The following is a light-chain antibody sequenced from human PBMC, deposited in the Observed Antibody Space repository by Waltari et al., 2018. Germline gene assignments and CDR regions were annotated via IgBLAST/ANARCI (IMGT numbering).Light chain of an antibody. CDR2: DVT. J-gene: IGLJ1*01. CDR1: SHVAGYYSL. Sequence: QSALTQPASVSGSPGQSTTIPCTGTSHVAGYYSLGSWYQQHPGKAPKLIIYDVTKRPSGVSDRFSGSKSGNTAFLTISGLQAEDEADYHCCTYAGSSTYAFGTGTTVSVL. V-gene: IGLV2-23*02. CDR3: CTYAGSSTYA.